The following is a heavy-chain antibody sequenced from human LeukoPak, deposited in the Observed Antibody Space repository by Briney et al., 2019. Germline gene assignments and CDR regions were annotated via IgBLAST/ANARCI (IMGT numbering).Heavy chain of an antibody. CDR2: IYYSGST. Sequence: SGTLSLTCAVYGGSFSGYYWSWIRQPPGKGLEWIGYIYYSGSTNYNPSLKSRVTISVDTSKNQFSLKLSSVTAADTAVYYCARHGYDFWSGYYTDYYYYMDVWGKGTTVTVSS. CDR3: ARHGYDFWSGYYTDYYYYMDV. J-gene: IGHJ6*03. V-gene: IGHV4-59*01. D-gene: IGHD3-3*01. CDR1: GGSFSGYY.